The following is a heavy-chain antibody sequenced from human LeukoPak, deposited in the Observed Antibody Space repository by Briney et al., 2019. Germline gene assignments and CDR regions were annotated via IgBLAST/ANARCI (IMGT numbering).Heavy chain of an antibody. D-gene: IGHD3-22*01. CDR3: ASSTSYYYDTSGYFEY. V-gene: IGHV4-39*01. J-gene: IGHJ4*02. Sequence: SETLSLTCTVSGGFIGISSFYWAWIRQTPGKGLEWIGSLAYSGSTYYKSSLKSRVTLSVGAAKNQFSLNLTSVTAADTALFYCASSTSYYYDTSGYFEYWGQGILVTVSS. CDR2: LAYSGST. CDR1: GGFIGISSFY.